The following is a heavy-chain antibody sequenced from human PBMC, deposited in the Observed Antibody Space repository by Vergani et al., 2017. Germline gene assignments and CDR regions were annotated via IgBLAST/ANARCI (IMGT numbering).Heavy chain of an antibody. D-gene: IGHD3-3*01. J-gene: IGHJ2*01. CDR2: IHNRGKT. CDR3: ARSQSDYWYFDL. V-gene: IGHV4-38-2*01. Sequence: QVRLEESGPGLVKPSETLSLTCSVSGYSIGSGFYWAWLRQSPGEGLQCLTSIHNRGKTYHNPSLKSRVSVSLDTSKNRFSLNLTSVTATDTAVYYCARSQSDYWYFDLWVPGSLVTVSS. CDR1: GYSIGSGFY.